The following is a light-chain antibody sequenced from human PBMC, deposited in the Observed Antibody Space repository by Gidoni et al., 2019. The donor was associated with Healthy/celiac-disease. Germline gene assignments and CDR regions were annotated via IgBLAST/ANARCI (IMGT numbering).Light chain of an antibody. J-gene: IGLJ2*01. CDR1: SNDVGGYHY. V-gene: IGLV2-14*03. CDR3: SSYTSSSTVV. CDR2: DVS. Sequence: LTQPASVSGSPGQSIAISCTGTSNDVGGYHYVSWYQQYPGKAPKLMIYDVSNRPSGVSDRFSGSKSGNTASLTISGLQAEDEGDYYCSSYTSSSTVVFGGGTKLTVL.